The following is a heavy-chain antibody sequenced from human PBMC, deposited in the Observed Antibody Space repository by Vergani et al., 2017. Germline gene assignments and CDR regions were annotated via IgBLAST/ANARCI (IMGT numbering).Heavy chain of an antibody. D-gene: IGHD5-24*01. Sequence: QVQLVESGGGLVKPGGSLRLSCAASGFTLSDYYMSWIRQAPGKGLEWVSYISSSSSYKNYADSVKGRFTISRDNAKNSLYLQMNSLRAEDTAVYYCARDRFSGVLEMATKEYNWFDPWGQGTLVTVSS. V-gene: IGHV3-11*06. J-gene: IGHJ5*02. CDR3: ARDRFSGVLEMATKEYNWFDP. CDR2: ISSSSSYK. CDR1: GFTLSDYY.